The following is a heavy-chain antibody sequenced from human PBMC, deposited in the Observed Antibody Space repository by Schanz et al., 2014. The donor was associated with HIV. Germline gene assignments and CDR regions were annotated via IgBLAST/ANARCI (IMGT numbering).Heavy chain of an antibody. V-gene: IGHV1-18*01. CDR1: GYTFSRSA. CDR3: ARGARYGMDV. CDR2: ISGKNGET. J-gene: IGHJ6*02. Sequence: QVQLVQSGTEVAQPGASVKVSCKASGYTFSRSAISWVRQAPGQGLEWMGWISGKNGETNYAQNFQGRVNMTTDTSASTTYMELTSLRSDDTAMYYCARGARYGMDVWGQGTTVIVSS.